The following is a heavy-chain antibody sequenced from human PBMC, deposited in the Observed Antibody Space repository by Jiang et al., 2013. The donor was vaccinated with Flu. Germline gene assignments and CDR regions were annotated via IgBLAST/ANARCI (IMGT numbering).Heavy chain of an antibody. CDR1: SNSAA. J-gene: IGHJ3*02. CDR2: TYYRSKWYN. CDR3: ARLGYCSGGSCYLGSEAFDI. Sequence: SNSAAWNWIRQSPSRGLEWLGRTYYRSKWYNDYAVSVKSRITINPDTSKNQFSLQLNSVTPEDTAVYYCARLGYCSGGSCYLGSEAFDIWGQGTMVTVSS. D-gene: IGHD2-15*01. V-gene: IGHV6-1*01.